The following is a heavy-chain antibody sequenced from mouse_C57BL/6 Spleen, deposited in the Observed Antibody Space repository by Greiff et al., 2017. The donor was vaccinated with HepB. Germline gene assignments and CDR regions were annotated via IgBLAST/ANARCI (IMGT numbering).Heavy chain of an antibody. D-gene: IGHD2-12*01. CDR1: GFNIKDYY. V-gene: IGHV14-2*01. CDR2: IDPEDGET. CDR3: ARTVFYYSPFVDY. J-gene: IGHJ4*01. Sequence: VQLQQSGAELVKPGASVKLSCTASGFNIKDYYMHWVKQRTEQGLEWIGRIDPEDGETKDAPKFQGKATITADTSSNTAYLQLSSLTSEDTAVYYCARTVFYYSPFVDYWGQGTSVTVSS.